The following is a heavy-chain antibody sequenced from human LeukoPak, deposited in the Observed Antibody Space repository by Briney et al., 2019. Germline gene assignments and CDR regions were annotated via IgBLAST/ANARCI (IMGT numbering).Heavy chain of an antibody. CDR2: INHSGST. CDR1: GGSFSGYY. V-gene: IGHV4-34*01. CDR3: ARLWDSYSSSWHPDY. J-gene: IGHJ4*02. Sequence: SETLSLTCAVYGGSFSGYYWSWIRQPPGKGLEWIGEINHSGSTNYNPSLKSRVTISVDTSKNQFSLKLSSVTAADTAVYYCARLWDSYSSSWHPDYWGQGTLVTVSS. D-gene: IGHD6-13*01.